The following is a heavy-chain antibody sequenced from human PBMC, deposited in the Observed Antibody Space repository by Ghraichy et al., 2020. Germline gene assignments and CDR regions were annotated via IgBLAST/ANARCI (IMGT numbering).Heavy chain of an antibody. V-gene: IGHV3-48*02. D-gene: IGHD1-20*01. CDR2: ISSTSAI. CDR1: GFNFNNYA. Sequence: GESLNISCAASGFNFNNYAMNWVRQAPGKGLEWVSYISSTSAIYYADSVRGLFTISRDNAKNSLYLQMNSLRDEDAAVYYCARDYNWAFDHWGQGALVTVSS. CDR3: ARDYNWAFDH. J-gene: IGHJ4*02.